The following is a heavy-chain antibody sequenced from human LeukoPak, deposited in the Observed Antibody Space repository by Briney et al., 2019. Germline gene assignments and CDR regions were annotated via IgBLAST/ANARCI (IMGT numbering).Heavy chain of an antibody. CDR2: ISSSGVTT. D-gene: IGHD5-18*01. J-gene: IGHJ4*02. CDR3: AKAPANYVDTAMGTFDY. CDR1: GFTFSNYA. V-gene: IGHV3-23*01. Sequence: GSLRLSCAASGFTFSNYAINWVRQAPGKGLEWISTISSSGVTTYYADSVKGRFTISRDNSKNTLYLQMNSLRGEDTAVYYCAKAPANYVDTAMGTFDYWGQGTLVTVSS.